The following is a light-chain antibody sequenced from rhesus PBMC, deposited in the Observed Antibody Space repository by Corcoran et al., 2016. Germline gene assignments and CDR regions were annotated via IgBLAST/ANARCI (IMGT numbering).Light chain of an antibody. CDR2: EVN. CDR1: SGDIGGYND. Sequence: QSALTQPPSVSKSLGQSVTISCTGASGDIGGYNDVSWYQQHPGTAPSPLIYEVNKRPSGVPDRFSGSRSGDTASLTISGLQAEDEADYFCCSHRSGNTFLFGGGTRLTVL. V-gene: IGLV2S9*01. CDR3: CSHRSGNTFL. J-gene: IGLJ2*01.